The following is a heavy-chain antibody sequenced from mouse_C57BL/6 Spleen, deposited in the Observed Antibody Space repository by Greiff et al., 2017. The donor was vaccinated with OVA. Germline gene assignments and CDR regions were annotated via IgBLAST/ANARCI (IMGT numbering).Heavy chain of an antibody. CDR3: ARTRYYGSSPYYFDY. V-gene: IGHV1-82*01. CDR1: GYAFSSSW. Sequence: VQRVESGPELVKPGASVKISCKASGYAFSSSWMNWVKQRPGKGLEWIGRIYPGDGDTNYNGKFKGKATLTADKSSSTAYMQLSSLTSEDSAVYFCARTRYYGSSPYYFDYWGQGTTLTVSS. J-gene: IGHJ2*01. D-gene: IGHD1-1*01. CDR2: IYPGDGDT.